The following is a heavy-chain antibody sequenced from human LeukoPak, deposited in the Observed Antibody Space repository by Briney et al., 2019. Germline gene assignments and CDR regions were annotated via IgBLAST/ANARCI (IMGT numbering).Heavy chain of an antibody. D-gene: IGHD1-26*01. Sequence: GGSLRLPCAASGFTFSSYAMSWVRQAPGKGLEWVSAISGSGGSTYYADSVKGRFTISRDNSKNTLYLQMNSLRAEDTAVYYCAKSPSGSPYYFDYWGQGALVTVSS. CDR2: ISGSGGST. CDR3: AKSPSGSPYYFDY. J-gene: IGHJ4*02. CDR1: GFTFSSYA. V-gene: IGHV3-23*01.